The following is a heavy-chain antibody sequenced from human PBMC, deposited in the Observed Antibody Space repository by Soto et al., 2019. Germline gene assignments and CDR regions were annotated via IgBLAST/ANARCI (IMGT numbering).Heavy chain of an antibody. J-gene: IGHJ5*02. Sequence: QVPLVQSGAEVKKPGASVKVSCKASGYTFTSYDINWVRQATGQGLEWMGWMNPNSGNTGYAQKFQGRVNMTRNTSIGTADMEPSSMRSEDTAVYYCARGRRQQVVQFWCDRGGQRSVVTVSS. CDR1: GYTFTSYD. CDR2: MNPNSGNT. CDR3: ARGRRQQVVQFWCDR. V-gene: IGHV1-8*01. D-gene: IGHD6-13*01.